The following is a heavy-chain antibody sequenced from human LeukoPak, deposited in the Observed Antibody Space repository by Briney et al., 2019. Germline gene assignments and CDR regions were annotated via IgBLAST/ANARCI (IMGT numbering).Heavy chain of an antibody. J-gene: IGHJ4*02. CDR2: VQQEGSEK. D-gene: IGHD6-13*01. CDR1: GFTFNSYW. CDR3: ATTLNVATAGYF. V-gene: IGHV3-7*01. Sequence: GGSLRLSCAASGFTFNSYWMSWVRQAPGKGLEWVANVQQEGSEKYYLDSVKGRFTISRDNAKNSVYLQMNSLRAEDTATYYCATTLNVATAGYFWGQGTVVTVSS.